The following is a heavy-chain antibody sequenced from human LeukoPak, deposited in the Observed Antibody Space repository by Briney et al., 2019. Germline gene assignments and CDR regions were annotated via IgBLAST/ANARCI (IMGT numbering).Heavy chain of an antibody. J-gene: IGHJ4*02. Sequence: PSETLSLTCTVSGVSISSYYWSWIRQPAGKGLEWIGRIYTSGSTNYSPSLKSRVTMSVDTSKNQFSLKLSSVTAADTAVYYCAREAAVAGNFDYWGQGTLVTVSS. D-gene: IGHD6-19*01. CDR2: IYTSGST. V-gene: IGHV4-4*07. CDR1: GVSISSYY. CDR3: AREAAVAGNFDY.